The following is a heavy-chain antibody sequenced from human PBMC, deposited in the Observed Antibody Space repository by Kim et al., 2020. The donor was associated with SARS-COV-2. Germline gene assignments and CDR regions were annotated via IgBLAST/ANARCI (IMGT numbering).Heavy chain of an antibody. J-gene: IGHJ4*02. Sequence: GGSLRLSCAASGFTFSSYAMSWVRQAPGKGLEWVSAISGSGGSTYYADSVKGRFTISRDNSKNTLYLQMNSLRAEDTAVYYCAKGYCSSTSCYDDYYYFDYWGQGTLVTVSS. CDR2: ISGSGGST. CDR3: AKGYCSSTSCYDDYYYFDY. CDR1: GFTFSSYA. D-gene: IGHD2-2*01. V-gene: IGHV3-23*01.